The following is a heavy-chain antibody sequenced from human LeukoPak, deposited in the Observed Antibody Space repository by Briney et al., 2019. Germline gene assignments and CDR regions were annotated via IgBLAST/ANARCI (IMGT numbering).Heavy chain of an antibody. J-gene: IGHJ6*02. Sequence: GGSLRLSCAASGFTFSSYAMSWVRQAPGKGLEWVSAISGSGGSTYYADSVKGRFTISRDNSKNTLYLQMNSLGAEDTAVYYCAKDGLYGDYVYYYYGMDVWGQGTTVTVSS. CDR2: ISGSGGST. D-gene: IGHD4-17*01. V-gene: IGHV3-23*01. CDR3: AKDGLYGDYVYYYYGMDV. CDR1: GFTFSSYA.